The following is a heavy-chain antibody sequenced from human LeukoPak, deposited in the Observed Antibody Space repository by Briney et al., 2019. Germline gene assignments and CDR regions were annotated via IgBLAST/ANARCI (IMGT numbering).Heavy chain of an antibody. J-gene: IGHJ4*02. V-gene: IGHV3-21*01. D-gene: IGHD3-22*01. Sequence: PGGSLRLSCAASGLTFSSYSMNWVRQAPGKGLEWVSSISSSSSYIYYADSVKGRFTISRDNAKNSLYLQMNSLRAEDTAVYYCARPHRDYYDSSGYGEDFDYWGQGTLVTVSS. CDR1: GLTFSSYS. CDR3: ARPHRDYYDSSGYGEDFDY. CDR2: ISSSSSYI.